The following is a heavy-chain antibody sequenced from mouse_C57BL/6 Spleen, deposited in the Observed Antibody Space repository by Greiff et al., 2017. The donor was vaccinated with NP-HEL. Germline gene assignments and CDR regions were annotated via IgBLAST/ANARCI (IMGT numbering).Heavy chain of an antibody. CDR1: GFTFSDYG. CDR3: ARGTTGGAMDY. D-gene: IGHD1-1*01. Sequence: EVQLQQSGGGLVKPGGSLKLSCAASGFTFSDYGMHWVRQAPEKGLEWVAYISSGSSTIYYADTVKGRFTISRDNAKNTLFLQMTSLRSEDTAMYYCARGTTGGAMDYWGQGTSVTVSS. J-gene: IGHJ4*01. V-gene: IGHV5-17*01. CDR2: ISSGSSTI.